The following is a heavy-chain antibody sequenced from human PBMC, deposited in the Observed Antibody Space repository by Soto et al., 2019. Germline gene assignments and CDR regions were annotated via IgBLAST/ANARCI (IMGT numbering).Heavy chain of an antibody. J-gene: IGHJ6*02. CDR3: AREGVLLWFGEPDGPRSGDLYYYYGMDV. D-gene: IGHD3-10*01. Sequence: GGSLRLSCAASGFTFSSYSMNWVRQAPGKGLEWVSSISSSSSYIYYADSVKGRFTISRDNAKNSLYLQMNSLRAEDTAVYYCAREGVLLWFGEPDGPRSGDLYYYYGMDVWGQGTTVTVSS. CDR1: GFTFSSYS. CDR2: ISSSSSYI. V-gene: IGHV3-21*01.